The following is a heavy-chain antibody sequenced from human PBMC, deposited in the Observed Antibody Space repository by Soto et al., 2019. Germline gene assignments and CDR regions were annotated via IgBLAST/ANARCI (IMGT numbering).Heavy chain of an antibody. Sequence: QVQLVQSGAEVKKPGSSVKVSCKASGGTFSSYAISWVRQAPGQGLEWMGGIIPIFGTANYAQKFQGRVKITADESTSTAYMELSSLRSEDTAVYCCAMNLVGATRSDYWGQGTLVTVSS. CDR1: GGTFSSYA. J-gene: IGHJ4*02. D-gene: IGHD1-26*01. CDR2: IIPIFGTA. V-gene: IGHV1-69*01. CDR3: AMNLVGATRSDY.